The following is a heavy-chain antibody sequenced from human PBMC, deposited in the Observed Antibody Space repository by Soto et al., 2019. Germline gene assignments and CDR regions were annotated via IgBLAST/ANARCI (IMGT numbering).Heavy chain of an antibody. CDR3: AHARLLWVGGYFDY. J-gene: IGHJ4*02. CDR2: ISWNDDD. CDR1: GFSLATHGVG. D-gene: IGHD3-10*01. V-gene: IGHV2-5*01. Sequence: QVTLKESGPTLVKPTESLTLTCTFSGFSLATHGVGVGWIRQPPGEALEWLALISWNDDDRYSPSLKSRLTTAKDTSKNQVVLTMANLDPVDTATYYCAHARLLWVGGYFDYWGQGNLVTVSS.